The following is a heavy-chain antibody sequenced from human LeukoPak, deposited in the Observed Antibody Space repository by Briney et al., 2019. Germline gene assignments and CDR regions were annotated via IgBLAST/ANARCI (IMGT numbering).Heavy chain of an antibody. J-gene: IGHJ5*02. CDR2: ISTYNGNT. CDR1: GYTFTIYG. CDR3: AREADCSSTSCYPWFDP. V-gene: IGHV1-18*01. D-gene: IGHD2-2*01. Sequence: ASVKVSCKASGYTFTIYGISWVRQAPGQGLEWMGWISTYNGNTNYAQKLQGRVTITTDTSTSTAYMELRSIRSDDTAVYYCAREADCSSTSCYPWFDPWGQGTLVTVPS.